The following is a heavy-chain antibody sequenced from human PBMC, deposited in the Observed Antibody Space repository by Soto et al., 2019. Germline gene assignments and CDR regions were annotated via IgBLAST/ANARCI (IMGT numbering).Heavy chain of an antibody. Sequence: QLQLQESGPGLVKPSETLSLTCTVSGGSISSRTYYWAWIRQPPGKGLEWIGNIYYSGNTYYNPSLKSRVTIPVDTSKNQFSLKLSSVTAASTAVYFCATCYASQLGGMDVWGQGTTVSVSS. CDR3: ATCYASQLGGMDV. CDR2: IYYSGNT. CDR1: GGSISSRTYY. J-gene: IGHJ6*02. D-gene: IGHD1-1*01. V-gene: IGHV4-39*01.